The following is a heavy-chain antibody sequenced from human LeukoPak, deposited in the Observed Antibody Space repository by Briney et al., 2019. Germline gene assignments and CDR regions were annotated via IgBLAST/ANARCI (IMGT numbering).Heavy chain of an antibody. CDR1: GGSISSVSYY. CDR3: ARVFTIFGVVITLNWFDP. D-gene: IGHD3-3*01. V-gene: IGHV4-61*02. CDR2: IYTSGST. J-gene: IGHJ5*02. Sequence: SETLSLTCSVSGGSISSVSYYWSWIRQPAGKGLEWIGRIYTSGSTNYNPSLRSRVTISVDTSKNQFSLKLSSVTAADTAVYYCARVFTIFGVVITLNWFDPWGQGTLVTVSS.